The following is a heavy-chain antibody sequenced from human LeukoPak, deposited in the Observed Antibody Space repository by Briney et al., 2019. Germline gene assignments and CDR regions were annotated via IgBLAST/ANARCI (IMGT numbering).Heavy chain of an antibody. D-gene: IGHD3-22*01. CDR1: GGSISSGGYY. CDR2: IYYSGST. Sequence: SETLSLTCTVSGGSISSGGYYWSWIRQHPGKGLEWIGYIYYSGSTYYNPSLKSRVTISVDTSKNQFSLKLSSVTAADTAVYYCARPYYDRSGYGAFDIWGQGTMVTVSS. CDR3: ARPYYDRSGYGAFDI. J-gene: IGHJ3*02. V-gene: IGHV4-31*03.